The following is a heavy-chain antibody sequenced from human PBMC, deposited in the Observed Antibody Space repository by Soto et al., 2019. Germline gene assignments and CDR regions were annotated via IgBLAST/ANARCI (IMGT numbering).Heavy chain of an antibody. D-gene: IGHD3-10*01. CDR3: ARGCGRHLRPLET. V-gene: IGHV1-18*01. J-gene: IGHJ4*01. CDR1: DSVFVTSV. Sequence: QALLEQSGPEVKKPRDSVRISCWLYDSVFVTSVITWLRQAPGQGLEWMGWISANDGGTLSAMKFTDRLVMSTDPVKNMTCRRLWALTSDDSAVYFCARGCGRHLRPLETWGHGTPVTVSS. CDR2: ISANDGGT.